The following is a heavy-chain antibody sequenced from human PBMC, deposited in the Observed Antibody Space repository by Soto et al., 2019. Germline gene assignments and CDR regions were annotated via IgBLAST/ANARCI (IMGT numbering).Heavy chain of an antibody. CDR2: IYYSGST. V-gene: IGHV4-31*03. CDR3: ASQTSNYYDSSGYYFDY. CDR1: GGSISSGGYY. J-gene: IGHJ4*02. D-gene: IGHD3-22*01. Sequence: SETLSLTCTVSGGSISSGGYYWSWIRQHPGKGLEWIGYIYYSGSTYYNPSLKSRVTISVDTSKNQFSLKLSSVTAADTAVYYCASQTSNYYDSSGYYFDYWGQGTLVTVSS.